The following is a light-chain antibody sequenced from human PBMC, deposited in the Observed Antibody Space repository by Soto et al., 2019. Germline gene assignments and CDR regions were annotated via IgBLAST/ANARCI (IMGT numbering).Light chain of an antibody. J-gene: IGKJ1*01. CDR2: KAS. Sequence: DIQMTQSPSTLSASVGDRVTITCRASQTISSWLAWYQQKPGKAPKLLIYKASSLESGVPSRFSGSGSGTEFTLTISGLQPADFATYYCQQYNSHSRTFGQGTTVEIK. CDR1: QTISSW. CDR3: QQYNSHSRT. V-gene: IGKV1-5*03.